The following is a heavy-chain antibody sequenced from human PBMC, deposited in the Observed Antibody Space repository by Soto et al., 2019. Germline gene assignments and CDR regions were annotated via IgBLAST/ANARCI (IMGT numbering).Heavy chain of an antibody. J-gene: IGHJ3*02. V-gene: IGHV3-74*01. D-gene: IGHD5-12*01. Sequence: GKGLVWVSRISSDGSVATYADSVKGRFTISRDNAKNTLYLQMNSLRAEDTAVYYCASAVANTRNGLDIWGQGTMVTVSS. CDR2: ISSDGSVA. CDR3: ASAVANTRNGLDI.